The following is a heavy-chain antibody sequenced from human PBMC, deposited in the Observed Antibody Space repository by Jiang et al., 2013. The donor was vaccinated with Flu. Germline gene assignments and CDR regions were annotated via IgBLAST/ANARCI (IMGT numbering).Heavy chain of an antibody. J-gene: IGHJ5*02. CDR2: ISNTGSTT. CDR3: ARDRGWLQFDP. CDR1: GFSISDHF. V-gene: IGHV3-11*01. Sequence: PGGSLRLSCAVSGFSISDHFMGWVRQAPGKGLEWVSYISNTGSTTRYADSVEGRFTISRDTAKNSLYLQMNSLRAEDTAVYYCARDRGWLQFDPWGQGTLVTVSS. D-gene: IGHD2-15*01.